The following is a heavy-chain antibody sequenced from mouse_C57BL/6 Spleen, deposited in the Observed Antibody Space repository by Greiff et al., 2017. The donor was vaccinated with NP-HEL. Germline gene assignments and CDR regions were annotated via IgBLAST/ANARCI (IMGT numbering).Heavy chain of an antibody. Sequence: QVQLQQPGTELVKPGASVKLSCKASGYTFTSYWMHWVKQRPGQGLEWIGNISPSNGGTNYNEKFKSKATLTVDKSASTAYMQLSSLTSEDSAVYYCARGVITTVEGYFDYWGQGTTLTVSS. CDR3: ARGVITTVEGYFDY. V-gene: IGHV1-53*01. CDR2: ISPSNGGT. J-gene: IGHJ2*01. D-gene: IGHD1-1*01. CDR1: GYTFTSYW.